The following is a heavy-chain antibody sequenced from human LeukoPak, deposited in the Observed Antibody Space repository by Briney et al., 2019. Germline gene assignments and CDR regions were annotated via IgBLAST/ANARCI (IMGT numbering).Heavy chain of an antibody. CDR2: INPNSGGT. CDR3: AVPHYDYVWGSYRHDY. D-gene: IGHD3-16*02. V-gene: IGHV1-69*05. Sequence: SSVKVSCKASGGTFISYAISWVRQAPGQGLEWMGRINPNSGGTNYAQKFQGRVTITTDESTSTAYMELSSLRSEDTAVYYCAVPHYDYVWGSYRHDYWGQGTLVTVSS. CDR1: GGTFISYA. J-gene: IGHJ4*02.